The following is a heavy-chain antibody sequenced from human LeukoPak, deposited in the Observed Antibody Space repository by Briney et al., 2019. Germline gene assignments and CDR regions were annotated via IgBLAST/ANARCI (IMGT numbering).Heavy chain of an antibody. J-gene: IGHJ5*02. CDR2: IDEEGKTI. CDR3: VSDLCGGDDQ. CDR1: GFTFNSYW. D-gene: IGHD3-3*01. V-gene: IGHV3-74*01. Sequence: GGSLRLSCAASGFTFNSYWMHWVRQAPGKGLVWVSRIDEEGKTIDYADSVKGRFTISRDNAKDTLYLQMSSLRDEDTAVYYCVSDLCGGDDQWGRGTLVTVSS.